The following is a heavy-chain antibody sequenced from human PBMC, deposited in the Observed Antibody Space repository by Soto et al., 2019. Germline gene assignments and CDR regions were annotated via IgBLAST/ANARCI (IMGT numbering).Heavy chain of an antibody. J-gene: IGHJ6*01. D-gene: IGHD3-3*01. Sequence: QVQLVESGGGVVQPGRSLRLSCAASGFTFSSYAMHWVRQAPGKGLEWVAVISYDGSNKYYADSVKGRFTISRDNSKNTLYLQMNSLRAEDTAVYYCARPTRYYDFWSGAPTAVGHYYGMDVW. CDR1: GFTFSSYA. V-gene: IGHV3-30-3*01. CDR3: ARPTRYYDFWSGAPTAVGHYYGMDV. CDR2: ISYDGSNK.